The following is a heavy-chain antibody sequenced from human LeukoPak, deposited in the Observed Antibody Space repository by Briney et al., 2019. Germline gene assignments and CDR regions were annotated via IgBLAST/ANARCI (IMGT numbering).Heavy chain of an antibody. CDR3: ARDQGYSYGSLDY. Sequence: GSLRLSCAASGFTVSSNYMSWIRQPPGKGLEWIGYIYYSGSTNYNPSLKSRVTISVDTSKNQFSLKLSSVTAADTAVYYCARDQGYSYGSLDYWGQGTLVTVSS. V-gene: IGHV4-59*02. J-gene: IGHJ4*02. CDR2: IYYSGST. D-gene: IGHD5-18*01. CDR1: GFTVSSNY.